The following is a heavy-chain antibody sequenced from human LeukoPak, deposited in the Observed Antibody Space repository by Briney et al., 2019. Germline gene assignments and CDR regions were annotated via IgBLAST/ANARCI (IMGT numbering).Heavy chain of an antibody. J-gene: IGHJ4*02. CDR3: ARYARGDYFDY. CDR2: IYYSGST. D-gene: IGHD3-10*01. CDR1: GGSISSYY. V-gene: IGHV4-59*01. Sequence: PSETLSLTCTVSGGSISSYYWSWIRQPPGQGLEWIGYIYYSGSTNYNPSLKSRVTISVDTSKNQFSLKLSSVTAADTAVYCCARYARGDYFDYWGQGTLVTVSS.